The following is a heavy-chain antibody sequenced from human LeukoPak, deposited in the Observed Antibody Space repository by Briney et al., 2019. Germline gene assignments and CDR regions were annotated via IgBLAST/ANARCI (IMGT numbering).Heavy chain of an antibody. CDR3: ARTGLPGPVDTAMDPDY. CDR2: ISAYNGNT. CDR1: GYTFTIYG. D-gene: IGHD5-18*01. J-gene: IGHJ4*02. Sequence: GASVKVSCTASGYTFTIYGISWVRQAPGQGLEWMGWISAYNGNTNYAQKLQGRVTMTTDTSTSTAYMELSSLRSEDTAVYYCARTGLPGPVDTAMDPDYWGQGTLVPVPS. V-gene: IGHV1-18*01.